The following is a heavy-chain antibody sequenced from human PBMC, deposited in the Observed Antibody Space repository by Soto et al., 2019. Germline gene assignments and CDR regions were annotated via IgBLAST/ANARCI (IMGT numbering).Heavy chain of an antibody. Sequence: QVQLVQSGAEVKKPGSSVKVSCKASGGTFSSYAISWVRQAPGQGLEWMGGIIPIFGTANYAQKFQGRVTITADESTSTDDMEMRSLSSEDPAVYYCGWELKGLRFVSFPYWGQGTLVPVSS. CDR3: GWELKGLRFVSFPY. CDR1: GGTFSSYA. CDR2: IIPIFGTA. D-gene: IGHD5-12*01. J-gene: IGHJ4*02. V-gene: IGHV1-69*01.